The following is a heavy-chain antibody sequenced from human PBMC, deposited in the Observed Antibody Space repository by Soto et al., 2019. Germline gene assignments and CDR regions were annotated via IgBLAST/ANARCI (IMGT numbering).Heavy chain of an antibody. CDR1: GGTFSSHS. Sequence: QLMQSGAEVKKPGSSVKVSCKASGGTFSSHSINWVRQAPGQGLEWMGGVISLFGTANYAHNFKGRVTITADQSTSTAYMELNSLRSDDTAIYYCAREVGYGDFSAALLDWGQGTLVTVSS. D-gene: IGHD4-17*01. V-gene: IGHV1-69*01. CDR2: VISLFGTA. J-gene: IGHJ4*02. CDR3: AREVGYGDFSAALLD.